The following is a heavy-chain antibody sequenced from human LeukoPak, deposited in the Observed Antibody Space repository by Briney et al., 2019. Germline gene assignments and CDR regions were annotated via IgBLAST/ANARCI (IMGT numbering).Heavy chain of an antibody. CDR3: ARDLGLRGVTNWFDP. V-gene: IGHV1-46*01. J-gene: IGHJ5*02. Sequence: ASVKVSCKASGYTFTGYYMHWVRQAPGQGLEWMGVIDPSGGSTDYAQKFQGRVTMTRDTSTSTVYMELSSLISEDTAVYYCARDLGLRGVTNWFDPWGQGTLVTVSS. CDR2: IDPSGGST. D-gene: IGHD3-10*01. CDR1: GYTFTGYY.